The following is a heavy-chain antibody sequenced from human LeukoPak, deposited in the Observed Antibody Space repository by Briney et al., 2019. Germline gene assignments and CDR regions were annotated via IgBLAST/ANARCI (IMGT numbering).Heavy chain of an antibody. J-gene: IGHJ4*02. CDR1: GFTFSSYW. Sequence: PGGSLRLSCAASGFTFSSYWMTWVRQAPGKGLEWVANIKQDGSEKYYVDSVKGRFTISRDNAKNSLYLQMNSLRAGDTAVYYCTRDTGCSGGTCYSFYDYWGQGTLVTVSS. CDR2: IKQDGSEK. D-gene: IGHD2-15*01. V-gene: IGHV3-7*01. CDR3: TRDTGCSGGTCYSFYDY.